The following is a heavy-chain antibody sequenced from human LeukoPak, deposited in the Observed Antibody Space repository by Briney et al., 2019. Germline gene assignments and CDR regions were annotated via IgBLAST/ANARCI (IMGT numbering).Heavy chain of an antibody. J-gene: IGHJ4*02. V-gene: IGHV5-51*01. CDR1: GYSFTTYW. CDR2: IYPGDSDT. Sequence: GESLKISCKGSGYSFTTYWIGWVRQMLGKGLEWMGIIYPGDSDTKYSPSFQGQVTISADKSINTAYLQWSSLKASDTAMYYCARRLATATFDYWGQGTLVTVSS. D-gene: IGHD5-24*01. CDR3: ARRLATATFDY.